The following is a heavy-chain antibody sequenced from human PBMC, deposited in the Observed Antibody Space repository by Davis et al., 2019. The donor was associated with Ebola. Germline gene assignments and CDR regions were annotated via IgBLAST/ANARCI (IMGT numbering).Heavy chain of an antibody. J-gene: IGHJ4*02. CDR3: ARGRFLEWAIDY. V-gene: IGHV4-59*01. CDR2: IHYSGDT. D-gene: IGHD3-3*01. Sequence: GSLRLSCTVSGGSISSYYWSWIRQPPGKGLEWIGYIHYSGDTKSNPSLKSRVTISVDTSKNQFSLKLNSVTAADTAVYYCARGRFLEWAIDYWGQGTLVTVSS. CDR1: GGSISSYY.